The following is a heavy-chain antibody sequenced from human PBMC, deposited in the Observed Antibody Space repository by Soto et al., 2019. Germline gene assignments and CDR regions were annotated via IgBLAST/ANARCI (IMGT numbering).Heavy chain of an antibody. CDR1: GFTFSSYG. J-gene: IGHJ6*02. V-gene: IGHV3-30*18. Sequence: GGSLRLSCAASGFTFSSYGMHWVRQAPGKGLEWVAVISYDGSNKYYADSVKGRFTISRDNSKNTLYLQMNSLSAEDTAGYYCAKDRGQSGFGSWYLGSQIYYYYGMDVWGQGTTVTVSS. D-gene: IGHD6-13*01. CDR3: AKDRGQSGFGSWYLGSQIYYYYGMDV. CDR2: ISYDGSNK.